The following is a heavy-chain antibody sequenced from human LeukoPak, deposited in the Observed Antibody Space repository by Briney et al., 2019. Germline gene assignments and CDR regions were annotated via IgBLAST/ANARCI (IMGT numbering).Heavy chain of an antibody. J-gene: IGHJ5*01. CDR3: VKDPRDTYGTNWFVS. CDR2: ISGTGGAT. CDR1: GLRFGSYA. V-gene: IGHV3-23*01. D-gene: IGHD2-21*01. Sequence: GGSLRLSCVASGLRFGSYAMSWVRQAPGKGLQWVSQISGTGGATWYAGFARDRFTISRDNSKKTLYLQMSGLRVEDTAMYYCVKDPRDTYGTNWFVSWGQGTLLIVSS.